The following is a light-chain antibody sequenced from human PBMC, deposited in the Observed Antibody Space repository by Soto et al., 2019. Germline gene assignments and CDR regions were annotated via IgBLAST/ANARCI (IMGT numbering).Light chain of an antibody. CDR2: VVS. CDR1: SSDVGGYNY. CDR3: CSYAGSYVI. Sequence: QAVVTQPRSVSGSPGQSVTISCTGTSSDVGGYNYVSWYQQHPGKAPKFMIYVVSKRPSGVPDRFSGSKSGNTASLTISGLQAEDEADYYCCSYAGSYVIFGGGTKLTVL. J-gene: IGLJ2*01. V-gene: IGLV2-11*01.